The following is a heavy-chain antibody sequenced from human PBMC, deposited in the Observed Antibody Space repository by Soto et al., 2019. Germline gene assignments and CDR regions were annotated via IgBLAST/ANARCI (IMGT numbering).Heavy chain of an antibody. J-gene: IGHJ5*02. CDR1: GGSISSYY. Sequence: SETLSLTCTVSGGSISSYYWSWIRQPPGKGLEWIGYIYYSGSTNYNPSLKSRVTISVDTSKNQFSLKLSSVTAADTAVYYCARVAVVRGVIITFRWFDPWGQGTLVTVS. CDR2: IYYSGST. CDR3: ARVAVVRGVIITFRWFDP. V-gene: IGHV4-59*01. D-gene: IGHD3-10*01.